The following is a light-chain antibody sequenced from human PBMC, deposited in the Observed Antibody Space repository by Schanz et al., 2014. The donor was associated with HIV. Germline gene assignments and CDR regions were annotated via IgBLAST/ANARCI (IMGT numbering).Light chain of an antibody. CDR2: DGS. Sequence: QSALTQPASVSGSPGQSITISCTGVSSDVRAFNYVSWYQQHPGNVPKLIIYDGSHRPSGVSNRFSGSKSGNTASLTISALQAEDEADYYCSSYTNRDIYVIGTGTKLTVL. V-gene: IGLV2-14*03. CDR3: SSYTNRDIYV. CDR1: SSDVRAFNY. J-gene: IGLJ1*01.